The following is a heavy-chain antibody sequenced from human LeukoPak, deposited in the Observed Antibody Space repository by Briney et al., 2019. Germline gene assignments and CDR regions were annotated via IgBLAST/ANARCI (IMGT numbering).Heavy chain of an antibody. J-gene: IGHJ4*02. Sequence: PGGSLRLSCAASGFTFSNYWMHWVRQAPGKGLVWVSRINSDGSNTNYADSVKGRFTISRDNSKNTLYLQMNSLRAEDTAVYYCAKDTYYDSGGYYSPGGTFDYWGQGTLVTVSS. D-gene: IGHD3-22*01. CDR3: AKDTYYDSGGYYSPGGTFDY. CDR1: GFTFSNYW. CDR2: INSDGSNT. V-gene: IGHV3-74*01.